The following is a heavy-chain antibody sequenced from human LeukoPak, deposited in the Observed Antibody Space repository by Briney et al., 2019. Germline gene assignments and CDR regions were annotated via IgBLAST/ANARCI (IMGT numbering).Heavy chain of an antibody. D-gene: IGHD1-1*01. CDR3: ARLQPNSGEWAFDI. J-gene: IGHJ3*02. V-gene: IGHV4-59*01. CDR2: LYSRGSP. CDR1: GASISTYY. Sequence: PSETLSLICTVSGASISTYYWSWIRQSPGKGLEWIGYLYSRGSPNYNPSLKRRVTISVDTSKNHFSLTRSSVTAADTAVYYCARLQPNSGEWAFDIWGQGTMVTVSS.